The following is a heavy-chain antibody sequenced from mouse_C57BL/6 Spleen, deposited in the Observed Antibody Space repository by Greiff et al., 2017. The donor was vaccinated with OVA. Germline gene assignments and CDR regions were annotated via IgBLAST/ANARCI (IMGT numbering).Heavy chain of an antibody. CDR2: IYPGDGDT. D-gene: IGHD1-1*01. CDR3: AREGYYGSSYGYFDV. CDR1: GYAFSSSW. Sequence: QVQLKQSGPELVKPGASVKISCKASGYAFSSSWMNWVKQRPGKGLEWIGRIYPGDGDTNYNGKLKGKATLTADKSSSTAYMQLSSLTSEDSAVYFCAREGYYGSSYGYFDVWGTGTTVTVSS. J-gene: IGHJ1*03. V-gene: IGHV1-82*01.